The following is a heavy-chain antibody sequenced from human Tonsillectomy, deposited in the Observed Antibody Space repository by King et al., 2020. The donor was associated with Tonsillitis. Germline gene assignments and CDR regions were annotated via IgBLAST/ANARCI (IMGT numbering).Heavy chain of an antibody. CDR1: GFTFSSYG. J-gene: IGHJ6*02. V-gene: IGHV3-30*18. CDR3: AKDGPHDDGSGSYYRDYYGMDV. Sequence: VQLVQSGGGVVQPGRSLRLSCAGSGFTFSSYGMHWVRQAPGKGLEWVAVISYDGSNKYYSDSVKGRFTISRDNSKNTLYLQMNSLRAEDTAIYYCAKDGPHDDGSGSYYRDYYGMDVWGQGTTVTVSS. D-gene: IGHD3-10*01. CDR2: ISYDGSNK.